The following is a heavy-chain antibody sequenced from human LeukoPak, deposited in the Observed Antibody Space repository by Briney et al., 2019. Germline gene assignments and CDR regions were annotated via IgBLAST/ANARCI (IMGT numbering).Heavy chain of an antibody. D-gene: IGHD2-15*01. CDR2: ISYSGST. J-gene: IGHJ6*02. Sequence: PSETLSLTCTVSGVSISSYYWSWIRQPPGKGLEWIACISYSGSTKYNPSLKSRVTISVDTSKNQLSLQLNSVTPEDTAVYYCARCIVEGTGDCSGGSCYSSAPHYYYYGMDVWGQGTTVTVSS. V-gene: IGHV4-59*12. CDR3: ARCIVEGTGDCSGGSCYSSAPHYYYYGMDV. CDR1: GVSISSYY.